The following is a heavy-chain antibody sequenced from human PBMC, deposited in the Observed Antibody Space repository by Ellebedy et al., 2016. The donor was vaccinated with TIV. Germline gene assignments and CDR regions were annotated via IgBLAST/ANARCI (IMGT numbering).Heavy chain of an antibody. CDR1: AFTFSTHS. CDR2: INGPSDTI. D-gene: IGHD6-25*01. J-gene: IGHJ5*02. Sequence: GESLKISXAASAFTFSTHSMAWARQAPGKGLEWVSSINGPSDTIHYADSVKGRFTISRDNAKNSLYLQMNSLRAEDTAVYYCARDRLSKALDPWGQGTLVTVSS. CDR3: ARDRLSKALDP. V-gene: IGHV3-21*01.